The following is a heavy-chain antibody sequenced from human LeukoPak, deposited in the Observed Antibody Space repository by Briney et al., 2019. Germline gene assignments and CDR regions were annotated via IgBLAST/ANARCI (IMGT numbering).Heavy chain of an antibody. CDR1: GYTFTSYG. V-gene: IGHV1-18*01. D-gene: IGHD3-10*01. CDR3: ARAPVGTMVRGASDY. J-gene: IGHJ4*02. Sequence: ASVKVSCTASGYTFTSYGINWVRQAPGQGLEWMGWISAYNGNTNYAQKLQSRVTMTTDTSTSTAYMELRSLRSDDTAVYYCARAPVGTMVRGASDYWGQGTLVAVSS. CDR2: ISAYNGNT.